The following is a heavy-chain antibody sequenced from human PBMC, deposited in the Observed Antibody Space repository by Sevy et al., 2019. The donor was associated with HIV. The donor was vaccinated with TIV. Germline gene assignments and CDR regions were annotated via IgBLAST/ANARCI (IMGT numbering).Heavy chain of an antibody. V-gene: IGHV3-7*01. CDR1: GSTFSDFW. Sequence: GGSLRLSCEVSGSTFSDFWMTWVRQSPGKGLEWVAYINQDERHINLLDSVRGRFTITRDNAKNSLYLQMDSLRAEDTAIYYCGGDPEWGALDRWGQGTVVTVSS. D-gene: IGHD1-26*01. J-gene: IGHJ5*02. CDR3: GGDPEWGALDR. CDR2: INQDERHI.